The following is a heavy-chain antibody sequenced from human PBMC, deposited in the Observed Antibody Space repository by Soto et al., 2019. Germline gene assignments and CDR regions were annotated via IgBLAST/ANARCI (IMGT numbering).Heavy chain of an antibody. CDR3: GAGKCFSDY. Sequence: QVQLVESGGGVVQPGRSLRLSCAASGFTFSSYGMHWVRQAPGKGLEWVALISYDGSDKYYADSVKGRFTISRDNSKNPLYLQRNTVRVADTGVYYCGAGKCFSDYGGQGTLVTVS. V-gene: IGHV3-30*03. J-gene: IGHJ4*02. CDR1: GFTFSSYG. CDR2: ISYDGSDK. D-gene: IGHD6-13*01.